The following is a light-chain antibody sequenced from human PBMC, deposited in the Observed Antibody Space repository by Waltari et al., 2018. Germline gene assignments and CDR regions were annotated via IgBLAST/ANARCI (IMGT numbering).Light chain of an antibody. Sequence: DIQMTQSPSSVSASVGDRFTITCQASQDISNFLSWYQHKAGKAPKLLIFDASKMQTGVPYKFGGGGSGTDFTFTIDSLQPEDVATYYCQQYESLPYTFGQGTKVEI. CDR3: QQYESLPYT. CDR1: QDISNF. V-gene: IGKV1-33*01. CDR2: DAS. J-gene: IGKJ2*01.